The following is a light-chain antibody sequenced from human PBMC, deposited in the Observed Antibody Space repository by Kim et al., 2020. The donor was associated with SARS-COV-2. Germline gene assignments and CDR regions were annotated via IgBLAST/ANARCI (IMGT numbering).Light chain of an antibody. CDR3: QQYHARPRT. CDR2: DAS. V-gene: IGKV1-33*01. Sequence: DIQMTQSPSSLSASVGDRVTITCQATQDISNYLNWYQQKPGKAPKLLIHDASNLETGFPSRFSGGGSGTFFTFTISSLQPEDIATYYCQQYHARPRTFGQGTKLEIK. J-gene: IGKJ2*01. CDR1: QDISNY.